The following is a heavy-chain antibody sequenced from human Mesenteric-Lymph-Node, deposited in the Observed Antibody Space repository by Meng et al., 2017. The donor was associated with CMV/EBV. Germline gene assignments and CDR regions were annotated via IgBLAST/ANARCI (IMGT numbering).Heavy chain of an antibody. V-gene: IGHV4-34*01. Sequence: FSGYYWGWIRQPPGKGLEWIGEINHSGSTNYNPSLKSRVTISVDTSKNQFSLKLSSVTAADTAVYYCARNRPPLYSSSWYRIPGAFDYWGQGTLVTVSS. CDR2: INHSGST. J-gene: IGHJ4*02. CDR3: ARNRPPLYSSSWYRIPGAFDY. D-gene: IGHD6-13*01. CDR1: FSGYY.